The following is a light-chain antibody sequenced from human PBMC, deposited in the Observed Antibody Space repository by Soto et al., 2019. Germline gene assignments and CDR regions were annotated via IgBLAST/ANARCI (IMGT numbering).Light chain of an antibody. CDR1: SSDVGGYNY. Sequence: QSVLTQPAYVSGSPGQSITISCTGASSDVGGYNYVSCYQQHQGKAPKLMIYEVSNRPSGVSNRFSGSKSGNTASLTISGLQAEDEADYYCSSYTSSSTLVFGTGTKLTVL. J-gene: IGLJ1*01. CDR2: EVS. CDR3: SSYTSSSTLV. V-gene: IGLV2-14*01.